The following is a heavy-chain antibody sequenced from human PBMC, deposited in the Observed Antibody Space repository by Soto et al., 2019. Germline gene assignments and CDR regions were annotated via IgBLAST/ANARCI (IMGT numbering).Heavy chain of an antibody. J-gene: IGHJ4*02. CDR1: GFTFSSYA. Sequence: QVQLVESGGGVVQPGRSLRLSCAASGFTFSSYAMHWVRQAPGKGLEWAAVISYDGSNKYYADSVKGRFTISRDNSKNTLYLQMNRLRAVDTAVCYWARDDGWSGYYPPELGGFDYWGQGTLVTVSS. CDR2: ISYDGSNK. CDR3: ARDDGWSGYYPPELGGFDY. D-gene: IGHD3-3*01. V-gene: IGHV3-30-3*01.